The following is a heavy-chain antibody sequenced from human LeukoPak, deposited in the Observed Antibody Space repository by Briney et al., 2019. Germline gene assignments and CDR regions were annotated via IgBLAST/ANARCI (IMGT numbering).Heavy chain of an antibody. J-gene: IGHJ6*03. CDR1: GFTLSSSA. V-gene: IGHV3-23*01. CDR3: ARVLRYCSGGNCYSGGLGYMDV. D-gene: IGHD2-15*01. Sequence: AGSLRLACAASGFTLSSSAMSWVRQAPRKGLGWVSAISGGGDITYYADSVKGRFTICRDNSKNTLYLQMNSLRAEDTAVYYCARVLRYCSGGNCYSGGLGYMDVWGKGTTVTISS. CDR2: ISGGGDIT.